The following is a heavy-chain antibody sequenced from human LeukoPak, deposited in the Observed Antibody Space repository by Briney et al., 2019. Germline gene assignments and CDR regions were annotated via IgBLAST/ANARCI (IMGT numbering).Heavy chain of an antibody. D-gene: IGHD5-12*01. J-gene: IGHJ4*02. Sequence: SVKVSCKASGGTFSSYAISWVRQPSGRGLEWMGGIIHIFCTANYAQKFQGRVTITADESTSTAYMELSSLRSEDTAVYYCASSGYSGYDALRLPSDYWGQGTLVSVSS. CDR2: IIHIFCTA. V-gene: IGHV1-69*13. CDR3: ASSGYSGYDALRLPSDY. CDR1: GGTFSSYA.